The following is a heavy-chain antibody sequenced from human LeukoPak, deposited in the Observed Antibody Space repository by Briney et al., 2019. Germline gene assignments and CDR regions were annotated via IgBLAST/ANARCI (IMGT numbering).Heavy chain of an antibody. CDR3: AREFVTYYYDSSGYRGAFDI. Sequence: SETLSLTCAVYGGSFSGYYWSWIRQSPGKGLEWIGEINYSGSTNYNPSLKSRVTISVDTSKNQFSLKLSSVTAADTAVYYCAREFVTYYYDSSGYRGAFDIWGQGTMVTVSS. CDR1: GGSFSGYY. D-gene: IGHD3-22*01. V-gene: IGHV4-34*01. CDR2: INYSGST. J-gene: IGHJ3*02.